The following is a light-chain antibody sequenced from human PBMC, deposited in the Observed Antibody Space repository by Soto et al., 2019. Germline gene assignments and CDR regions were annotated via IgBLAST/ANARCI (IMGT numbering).Light chain of an antibody. CDR1: QSVSSSY. Sequence: DIVLTQSPASLSLSPGVRATLSCRASQSVSSSYLAWYRKRPGQATRLLIYGASIRATGITDRFSGSGSGTDFTLTISSLEPEDVALYCCQQYGSAPFFGPGTTVDIK. CDR3: QQYGSAPF. J-gene: IGKJ3*01. V-gene: IGKV3-20*01. CDR2: GAS.